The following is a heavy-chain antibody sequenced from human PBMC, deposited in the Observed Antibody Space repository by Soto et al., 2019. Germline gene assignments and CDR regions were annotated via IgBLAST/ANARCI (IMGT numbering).Heavy chain of an antibody. CDR3: ARGGVGGWFDP. CDR2: IYYSGST. D-gene: IGHD3-10*01. V-gene: IGHV4-59*01. Sequence: SVTLSLTCSVSGVSSSSYYWSWIRQPAGKGLEWIGYIYYSGSTNYNPSLKSRVTISVDTSKNQFSLKLSSVTAADTAVYYGARGGVGGWFDPWGQGTPVTVS. J-gene: IGHJ5*02. CDR1: GVSSSSYY.